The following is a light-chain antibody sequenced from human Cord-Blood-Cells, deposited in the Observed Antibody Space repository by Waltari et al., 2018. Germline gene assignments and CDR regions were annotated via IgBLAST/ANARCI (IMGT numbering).Light chain of an antibody. CDR3: QQSYSTPIT. CDR1: QSISSY. J-gene: IGKJ5*01. V-gene: IGKV1-39*01. Sequence: DIQMTQSPSSLSASLGDRVTITCRASQSISSYLNWYHQKPGKSPNLLIYAASSLQSGVPSRFSGSGSVTDFTHTISSLQPEDFATYYCQQSYSTPITFGQGTRLEIK. CDR2: AAS.